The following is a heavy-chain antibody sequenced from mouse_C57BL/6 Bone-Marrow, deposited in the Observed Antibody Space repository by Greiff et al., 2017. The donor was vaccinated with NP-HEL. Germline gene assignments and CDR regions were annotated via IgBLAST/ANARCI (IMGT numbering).Heavy chain of an antibody. D-gene: IGHD2-5*01. CDR3: ARPIVTFWFAY. J-gene: IGHJ3*01. Sequence: EVQLKESGGGLVQPGESLKLSCESNEYEFPSHDMSWVRKTPEQRLELVAAINSDGGSTYYPATMERRFIISRDNTKKTLYLQMSSLRSEDTALYYCARPIVTFWFAYWGQGTLVTVSA. CDR2: INSDGGST. V-gene: IGHV5-2*01. CDR1: EYEFPSHD.